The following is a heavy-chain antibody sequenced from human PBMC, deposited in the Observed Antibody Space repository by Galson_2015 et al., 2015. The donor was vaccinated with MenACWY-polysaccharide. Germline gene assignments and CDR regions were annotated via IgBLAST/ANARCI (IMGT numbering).Heavy chain of an antibody. D-gene: IGHD2-2*01. CDR2: ISWNSGSI. CDR1: GFTFDDYA. V-gene: IGHV3-9*01. J-gene: IGHJ4*02. CDR3: ARGGGPIVVVPLDY. Sequence: SLRLSCAASGFTFDDYAMHWVRQAPGKGLEWVSGISWNSGSIGYADSVKGRFTISRDNAKNSLYLQMNSLRAEDTALYHCARGGGPIVVVPLDYWGQGALVTVSS.